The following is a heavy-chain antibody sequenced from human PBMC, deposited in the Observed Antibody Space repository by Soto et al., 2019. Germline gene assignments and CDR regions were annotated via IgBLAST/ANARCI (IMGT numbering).Heavy chain of an antibody. J-gene: IGHJ6*02. V-gene: IGHV3-30*03. CDR3: ASRGGSSSWYEYYYGMDV. CDR2: ISYDGSNK. D-gene: IGHD6-13*01. CDR1: GFTFSSYG. Sequence: GGSLRLSCAASGFTFSSYGMHWVRQAPGKGLEWVAVISYDGSNKYYADSVKGRFTISRDNSKNTLYLQMNSLRAEDTAVYYCASRGGSSSWYEYYYGMDVWGQGTTVTVSS.